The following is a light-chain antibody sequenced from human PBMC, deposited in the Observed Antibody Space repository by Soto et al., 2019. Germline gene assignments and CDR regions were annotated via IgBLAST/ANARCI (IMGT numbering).Light chain of an antibody. CDR2: AAF. V-gene: IGKV1-39*01. J-gene: IGKJ2*01. CDR3: QHRSNTPMYT. CDR1: QSIAYY. Sequence: IQMTQSPSSLSASVGARVTITCRASQSIAYYVNWFQQKHGKAPKLLIYAAFSLQSGVPSRFSGSGSGTDFSLTISSLQPEDFATYYCQHRSNTPMYTCGQGTKVDI.